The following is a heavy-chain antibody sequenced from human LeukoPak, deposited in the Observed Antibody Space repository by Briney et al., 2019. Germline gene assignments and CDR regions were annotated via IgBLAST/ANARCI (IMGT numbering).Heavy chain of an antibody. J-gene: IGHJ4*02. CDR2: ISYDGSNK. D-gene: IGHD3-22*01. V-gene: IGHV3-30*04. Sequence: GGSLRLSCAASGFTFSIYAMHWVRQAPGKGLEWAAVISYDGSNKYYADSVKGRFTISRDNSKNTLYLQMNSLTAEDTALYYCARPPNACGYTYFDYWGQGTLGTVSS. CDR3: ARPPNACGYTYFDY. CDR1: GFTFSIYA.